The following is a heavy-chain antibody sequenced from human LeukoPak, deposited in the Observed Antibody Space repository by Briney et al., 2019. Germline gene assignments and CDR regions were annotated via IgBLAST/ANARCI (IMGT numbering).Heavy chain of an antibody. V-gene: IGHV4-59*01. Sequence: SETLSLTCTVSGGSISSYYWSWIRQPPGKGLEWIGYIYYSGSTNYNPSLKSRVTISVDTSKNQFSLKLSSATAADTAVYYCARYREVGATVDYWGQGTLVTVSS. J-gene: IGHJ4*02. CDR2: IYYSGST. CDR3: ARYREVGATVDY. D-gene: IGHD1-26*01. CDR1: GGSISSYY.